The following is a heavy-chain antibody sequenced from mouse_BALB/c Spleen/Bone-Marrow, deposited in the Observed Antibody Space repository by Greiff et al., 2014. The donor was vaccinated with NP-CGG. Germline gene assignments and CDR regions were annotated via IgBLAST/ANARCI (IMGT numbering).Heavy chain of an antibody. CDR3: TRDGHNYYAMDY. CDR2: INPSNGGT. D-gene: IGHD2-3*01. Sequence: QVQLQQPGTELVEPGASVKLSCKASGYTFTTYFIYWVKQRAGKGLEWMGEINPSNGGTNFNEKYKSKATLTVDKSSSTSYMQLSSLTSEDSAVYYCTRDGHNYYAMDYWGQGTSVTVSS. CDR1: GYTFTTYF. J-gene: IGHJ4*01. V-gene: IGHV1-53*01.